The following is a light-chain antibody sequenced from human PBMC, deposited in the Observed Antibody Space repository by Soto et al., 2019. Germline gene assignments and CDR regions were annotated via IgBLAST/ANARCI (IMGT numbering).Light chain of an antibody. CDR1: QPISNS. CDR2: AAS. Sequence: IQMTQSPSSLSASVGDRVTITCRASQPISNSLAWYQQKPGKVPKVLIYAASTLQSGVPSRFSGSGSGTEFTLTIISLQSEDFAVYYCQQYNDWPPLTFGGGTKVEIK. V-gene: IGKV1-27*01. J-gene: IGKJ4*01. CDR3: QQYNDWPPLT.